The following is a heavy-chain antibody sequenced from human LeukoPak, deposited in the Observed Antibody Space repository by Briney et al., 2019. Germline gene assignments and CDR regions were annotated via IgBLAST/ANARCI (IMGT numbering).Heavy chain of an antibody. D-gene: IGHD6-19*01. J-gene: IGHJ4*02. CDR3: ARGGIAVAIDY. Sequence: ASVKVSSTASGYTFTIYGISGARQAPGQGLEWMGWISAYNGNTNYAQKLQGRVTMTTDTSTSTAYIELRSLRSDDTAVYYCARGGIAVAIDYWGQGTLVTVSS. CDR1: GYTFTIYG. V-gene: IGHV1-18*01. CDR2: ISAYNGNT.